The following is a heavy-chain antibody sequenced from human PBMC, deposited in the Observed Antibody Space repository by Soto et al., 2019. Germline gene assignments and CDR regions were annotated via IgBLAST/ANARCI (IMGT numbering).Heavy chain of an antibody. CDR2: ISSGSSTI. V-gene: IGHV3-48*01. CDR1: GFTFSSYS. D-gene: IGHD4-4*01. Sequence: GGYLRLSCAASGFTFSSYSMTWVRQAPGKGLEWVSGISSGSSTIYYADSVKGRFTISRDNSKNTLHLQMNSLGAEDTAVYYCAKDSNKYSSSLRGRYFDYWGQGIGVTVAS. CDR3: AKDSNKYSSSLRGRYFDY. J-gene: IGHJ4*02.